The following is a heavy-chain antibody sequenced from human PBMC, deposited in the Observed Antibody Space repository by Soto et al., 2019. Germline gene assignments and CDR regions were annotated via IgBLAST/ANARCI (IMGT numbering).Heavy chain of an antibody. CDR3: TKHLRFLEWLPPGVSPLFDY. V-gene: IGHV3-49*04. D-gene: IGHD3-3*01. J-gene: IGHJ4*02. CDR2: IRSKAYGGTT. Sequence: PGGSLRLSCTASGFTFGDYAMSWVRQAPGKGLEWVGFIRSKAYGGTTEYAASVKGRFTISRDDSKSIAYLQMNSLKTEDTAVYYCTKHLRFLEWLPPGVSPLFDYWGQGTLVTVSS. CDR1: GFTFGDYA.